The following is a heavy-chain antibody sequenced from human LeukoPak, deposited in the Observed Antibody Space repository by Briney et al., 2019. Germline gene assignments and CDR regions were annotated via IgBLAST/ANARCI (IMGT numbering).Heavy chain of an antibody. V-gene: IGHV5-51*01. D-gene: IGHD1-26*01. J-gene: IGHJ3*02. CDR2: IYPADSDT. CDR1: GYSFTSYW. Sequence: GESLKISCKGSGYSFTSYWIGWVRQMPGKGLEWMGIIYPADSDTKYSLSFQGQVTISADKSISTAYLQWSSLKASDTATYYCARLGSDSGYDAFDIWGQGTMVTVSS. CDR3: ARLGSDSGYDAFDI.